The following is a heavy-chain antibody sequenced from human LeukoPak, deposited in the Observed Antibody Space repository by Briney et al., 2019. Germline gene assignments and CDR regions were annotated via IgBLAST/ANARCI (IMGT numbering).Heavy chain of an antibody. V-gene: IGHV4-30-2*01. CDR1: GGSISSGGYS. CDR3: ATPRPYSSGWVEPFDY. J-gene: IGHJ4*02. Sequence: SETLSLTCAVSGGSISSGGYSWSWIRQPPGKGLEWIGYIYHSGSTYYNPSLKSRVTISVDRSKNQFSLKLSSVTAADTAVYYCATPRPYSSGWVEPFDYWGQGTLVTVSS. D-gene: IGHD6-19*01. CDR2: IYHSGST.